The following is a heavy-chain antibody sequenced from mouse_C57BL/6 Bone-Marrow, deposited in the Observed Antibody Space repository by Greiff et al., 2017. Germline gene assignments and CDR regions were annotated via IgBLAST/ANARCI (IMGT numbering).Heavy chain of an antibody. Sequence: EVKVVESGGGLVQSGRSLRLSCATSGFTFSDFYMEWVRQAPGKGLEWIAASRNKANDYTTEYSASVKGRFIVSRDTSQSILYLQMNALRAEDTAIYYCARDASYSNYPYAMDYWGQGTSVTVSS. CDR1: GFTFSDFY. CDR3: ARDASYSNYPYAMDY. J-gene: IGHJ4*01. V-gene: IGHV7-1*01. D-gene: IGHD2-5*01. CDR2: SRNKANDYTT.